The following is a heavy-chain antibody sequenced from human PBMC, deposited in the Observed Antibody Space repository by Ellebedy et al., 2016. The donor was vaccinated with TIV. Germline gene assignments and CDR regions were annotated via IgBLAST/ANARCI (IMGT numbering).Heavy chain of an antibody. CDR1: GFTFSSYW. J-gene: IGHJ3*02. D-gene: IGHD1/OR15-1a*01. CDR3: ARDDPQNTANAFDI. V-gene: IGHV3-7*01. Sequence: GGSLRLSXAASGFTFSSYWMSWVRQAPGKGLEWVANIKQDGSEKYYVDSVKGRFTISRDNAKNSLYLQMNSLRAEDTAVYYCARDDPQNTANAFDIWGQGTMVTVSS. CDR2: IKQDGSEK.